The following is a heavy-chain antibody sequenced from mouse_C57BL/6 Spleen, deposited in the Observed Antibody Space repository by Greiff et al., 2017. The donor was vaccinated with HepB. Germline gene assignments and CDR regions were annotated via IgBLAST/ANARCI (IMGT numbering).Heavy chain of an antibody. CDR3: ARYYDYDVGFAY. V-gene: IGHV3-6*01. Sequence: EVQLVESGPGLVKPSQSLSLTCSVTGYSITSGYYWNWIRQFPGNKLEWMGYISYDGSNNYNPSLKNRISITRDTSKNQFFLKLNSVTTEDTATYYCARYYDYDVGFAYWGQGTLVTVSA. D-gene: IGHD2-4*01. CDR2: ISYDGSN. J-gene: IGHJ3*01. CDR1: GYSITSGYY.